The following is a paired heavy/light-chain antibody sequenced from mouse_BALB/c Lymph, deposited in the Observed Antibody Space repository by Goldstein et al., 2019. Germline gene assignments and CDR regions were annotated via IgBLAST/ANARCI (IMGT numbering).Heavy chain of an antibody. V-gene: IGHV2-6-7*01. CDR3: ARDRGSTVVATRWYFDV. Sequence: QVQLKESGPGLVAPSQSLSITCTVSGFSLTGYGVNWVRQPPGKGLEWLGMIWGDGSTDYNSALKSRLSISKDNSKSQVFLKMNSLQTDDTARYYCARDRGSTVVATRWYFDVWGAGTTVTVSS. D-gene: IGHD1-1*01. J-gene: IGHJ1*01. CDR1: GFSLTGYG. CDR2: IWGDGST.
Light chain of an antibody. V-gene: IGKV8-24*01. Sequence: DIVMTQSPSSLAMSVGQKVTMSCKSSQSLLNSSNQKNYLAWYQQKPGQSPKLLVYFASTRESGVPDRFIGSGSGTDFTLTISSVQAEDLADYFCQQHYSTPLTFGAGTKLELK. J-gene: IGKJ5*01. CDR2: FAS. CDR3: QQHYSTPLT. CDR1: QSLLNSSNQKNY.